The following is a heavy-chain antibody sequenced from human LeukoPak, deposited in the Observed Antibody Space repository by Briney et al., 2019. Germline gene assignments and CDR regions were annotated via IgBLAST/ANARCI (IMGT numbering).Heavy chain of an antibody. D-gene: IGHD6-19*01. Sequence: GGSLRLSCAASGFTFSSYSMNWVRQAPGKGLEWVSSISGSSSYIYYADSVKGRFTISRDNAKNSLYLQMNSLRAEDTAVYYCARAERAVAGIPPTFDYWGQGTLVTVSS. J-gene: IGHJ4*02. CDR3: ARAERAVAGIPPTFDY. V-gene: IGHV3-21*01. CDR1: GFTFSSYS. CDR2: ISGSSSYI.